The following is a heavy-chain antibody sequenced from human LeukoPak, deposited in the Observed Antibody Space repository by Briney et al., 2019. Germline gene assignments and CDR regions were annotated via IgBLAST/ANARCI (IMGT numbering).Heavy chain of an antibody. CDR2: IYYNGST. CDR3: ARRTTVTPNWFDP. Sequence: WETLPFTCTVSVGPISTYQWSWIRQPPGKGLEWIGYIYYNGSTHYKPSLSSLITISLDTSKNQFSLRVNSVTAADTAVYYCARRTTVTPNWFDPWGQGTLSTVTS. D-gene: IGHD4-17*01. J-gene: IGHJ5*02. V-gene: IGHV4-59*08. CDR1: VGPISTYQ.